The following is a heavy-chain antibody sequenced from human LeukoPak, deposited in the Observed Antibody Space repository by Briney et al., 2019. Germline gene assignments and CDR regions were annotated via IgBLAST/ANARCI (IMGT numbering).Heavy chain of an antibody. Sequence: ASVKISCKASGYTFTGYYIHLVRQAPGQGLEWMGWINPNSGGTNYAQKFQGRVTMTRDTSISTAYMELSSLRSDDTAVYYCARDVAYYFDCWGQGTLVTVSS. D-gene: IGHD5-12*01. V-gene: IGHV1-2*02. CDR2: INPNSGGT. CDR3: ARDVAYYFDC. CDR1: GYTFTGYY. J-gene: IGHJ4*02.